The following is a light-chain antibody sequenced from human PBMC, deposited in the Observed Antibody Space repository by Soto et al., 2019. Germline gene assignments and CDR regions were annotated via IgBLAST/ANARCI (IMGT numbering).Light chain of an antibody. CDR1: QTISSN. Sequence: EIVMTQSPATLSVSPGERATLSCRANQTISSNLAWYQQKPGQAPRLLIYGASTRATGIPARFSGSGSGTEFTLTISSLQSEDFAVYYCQQYNTWLGTFGGGTKVEIK. J-gene: IGKJ4*01. CDR2: GAS. V-gene: IGKV3-15*01. CDR3: QQYNTWLGT.